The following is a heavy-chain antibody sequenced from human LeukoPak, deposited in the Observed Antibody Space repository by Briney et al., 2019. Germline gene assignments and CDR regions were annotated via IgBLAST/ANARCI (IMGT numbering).Heavy chain of an antibody. V-gene: IGHV4-4*07. Sequence: GSLRLSCAASGFTFSSYAMSWIRQPAGKGLEWIGRIYTSGSTNYNPSLKSRVTMSVDTSKNQFSLKLSSVTAADTAVYYCARGSAVGTRYDYWGQGTLVTVSS. CDR2: IYTSGST. D-gene: IGHD1-1*01. CDR3: ARGSAVGTRYDY. CDR1: GFTFSSYA. J-gene: IGHJ4*02.